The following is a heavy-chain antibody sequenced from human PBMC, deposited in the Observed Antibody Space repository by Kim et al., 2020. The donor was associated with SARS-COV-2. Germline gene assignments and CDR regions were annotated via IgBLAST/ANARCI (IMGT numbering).Heavy chain of an antibody. V-gene: IGHV4-34*13. Sequence: YSTSSLKSRFTISIATSKTQLSLTMASLTAEDTAVYYCARDVMRASGSHEMWGQGTLVTVSS. CDR3: ARDVMRASGSHEM. D-gene: IGHD6-25*01. J-gene: IGHJ4*02.